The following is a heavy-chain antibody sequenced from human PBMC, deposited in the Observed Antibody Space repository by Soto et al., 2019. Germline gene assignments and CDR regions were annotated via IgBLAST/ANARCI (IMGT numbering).Heavy chain of an antibody. CDR1: GASLSSYY. V-gene: IGHV4-4*07. CDR2: IYVSGSV. CDR3: ATSYRITSSCYNGHHWFDP. D-gene: IGHD2-2*02. J-gene: IGHJ5*02. Sequence: PSETLSLTCTVSGASLSSYYWSWIRQSAGKGLEWIGRIYVSGSVNYNPSLKSRVTMSVDTSKNQFPLKLRSVTAADTAMYYCATSYRITSSCYNGHHWFDPWGQGSLVTVSS.